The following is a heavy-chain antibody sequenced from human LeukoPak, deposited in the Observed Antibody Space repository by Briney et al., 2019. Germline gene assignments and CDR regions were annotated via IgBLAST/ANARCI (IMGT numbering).Heavy chain of an antibody. CDR3: AKDPRYSSGWYSYNWFDP. Sequence: GGSLRLSCAASGFTFSTYAMTWVRQAPGKGLEWVSGISGSGGSTYYADSVKGRFTISRDNSKNTLYLQMNSLRAEDTAVYYCAKDPRYSSGWYSYNWFDPWGQGTLVTVSS. CDR1: GFTFSTYA. V-gene: IGHV3-23*01. J-gene: IGHJ5*02. CDR2: ISGSGGST. D-gene: IGHD6-19*01.